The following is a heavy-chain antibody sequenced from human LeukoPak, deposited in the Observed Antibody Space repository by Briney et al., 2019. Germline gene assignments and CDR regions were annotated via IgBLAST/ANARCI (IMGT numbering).Heavy chain of an antibody. J-gene: IGHJ4*02. CDR1: GGSFSGYY. CDR2: IYYSGST. CDR3: ARHVSNGWYEIYFDY. D-gene: IGHD6-19*01. Sequence: PSETLSLTCAVYGGSFSGYYWSWIRQPPGKGLEWIGYIYYSGSTNYNPSLKSRVTISVDTSKNQFSLKLSSVTAADTAVYYCARHVSNGWYEIYFDYWGQGTLVTVSS. V-gene: IGHV4-59*08.